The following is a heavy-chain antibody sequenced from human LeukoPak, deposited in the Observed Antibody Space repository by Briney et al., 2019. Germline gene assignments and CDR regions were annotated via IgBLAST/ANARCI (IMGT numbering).Heavy chain of an antibody. D-gene: IGHD3-10*01. V-gene: IGHV3-30*02. CDR1: GFTFSSYG. J-gene: IGHJ4*02. CDR3: AKDLGVRLRRVTMVRGVNVGY. CDR2: IRYDGSNK. Sequence: GGSLRLSCAASGFTFSSYGMHWVRQAPGKGLEWVAFIRYDGSNKYYADSVKGRFTISRDNSKNTLYLQMNSLRAEDTAVYYCAKDLGVRLRRVTMVRGVNVGYWGQGTLVTVSS.